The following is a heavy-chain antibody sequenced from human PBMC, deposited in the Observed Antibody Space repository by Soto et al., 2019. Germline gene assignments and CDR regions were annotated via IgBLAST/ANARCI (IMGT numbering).Heavy chain of an antibody. V-gene: IGHV4-30-2*01. CDR1: GGSISSGGYS. Sequence: LSLTCAVSGGSISSGGYSWSWIRQPPGKGLEWXGXIXXXGXTXXXPXXXXRVTISVDRSKNQFSLKLRSVTAADTAVYYCARVTMVRGVYYFDYWGQGTLVTVSS. D-gene: IGHD3-10*01. CDR2: IXXXGXT. J-gene: IGHJ4*02. CDR3: ARVTMVRGVYYFDY.